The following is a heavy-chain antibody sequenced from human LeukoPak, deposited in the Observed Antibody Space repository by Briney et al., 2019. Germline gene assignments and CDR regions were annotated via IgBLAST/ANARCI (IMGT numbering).Heavy chain of an antibody. J-gene: IGHJ4*02. V-gene: IGHV4-34*01. CDR3: ARSPSGPADY. D-gene: IGHD1-26*01. Sequence: SETLSLTCAVYGGSFSGYYWSWIRQPPGKGLERIGEINHSGSTNYNPSLKSRVTISVDTSKNQFSLKLSSVTAADTAVYYCARSPSGPADYWGQGTLVTVSS. CDR1: GGSFSGYY. CDR2: INHSGST.